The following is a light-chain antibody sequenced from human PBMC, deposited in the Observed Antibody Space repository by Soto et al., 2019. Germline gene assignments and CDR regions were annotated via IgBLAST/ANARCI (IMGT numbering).Light chain of an antibody. J-gene: IGKJ1*01. V-gene: IGKV1-5*01. CDR1: QSISGW. CDR3: QQYSSYSLT. Sequence: DIQMTQSPSTLSAFVGDRVTITCRASQSISGWLAWYQQIPGKAPRLLMYVASTLQSGVPSGFSGSGSTTDFTLTISRLQPDDFATYYCQQYSSYSLTFGQGTKVDIK. CDR2: VAS.